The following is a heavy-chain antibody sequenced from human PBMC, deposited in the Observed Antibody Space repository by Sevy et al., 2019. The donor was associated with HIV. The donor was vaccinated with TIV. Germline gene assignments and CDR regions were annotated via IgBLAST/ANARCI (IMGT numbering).Heavy chain of an antibody. V-gene: IGHV4-59*01. CDR1: GGSISSYY. D-gene: IGHD3-10*01. J-gene: IGHJ4*02. CDR2: IYYSGST. CDR3: ARVRFGEIVDY. Sequence: SETLSLTCTVSGGSISSYYWSWIRQPPGKGPEWIGYIYYSGSTNYNPSLKSRVTISVDTSKNQFSLKLSSVTAADTAVYYCARVRFGEIVDYWGQGTLVTVSS.